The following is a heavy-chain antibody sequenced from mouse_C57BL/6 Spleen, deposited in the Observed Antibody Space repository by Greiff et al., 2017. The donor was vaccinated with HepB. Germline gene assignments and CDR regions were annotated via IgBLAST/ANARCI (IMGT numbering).Heavy chain of an antibody. CDR2: ISSGGDYI. D-gene: IGHD1-1*01. CDR1: GFTFSSYA. J-gene: IGHJ4*01. CDR3: TRDSYFYATDY. Sequence: EVMLVESGEGLVKPGGSLKLSCAASGFTFSSYAMSWVRQTPEKRLEWVAYISSGGDYIYYADTVKGRFTISRDNARNTLYLQMSSLKSEDTAMYYCTRDSYFYATDYWGQGTSVTVSS. V-gene: IGHV5-9-1*02.